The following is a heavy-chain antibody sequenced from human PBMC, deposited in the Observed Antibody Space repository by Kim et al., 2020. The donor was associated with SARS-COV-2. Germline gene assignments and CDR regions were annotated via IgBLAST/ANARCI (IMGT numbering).Heavy chain of an antibody. J-gene: IGHJ4*02. CDR3: ARDLPNHGAAAGIVDY. V-gene: IGHV6-1*01. D-gene: IGHD6-13*01. Sequence: SQTLSLTCAISGDSVSSNSAAWNWIRQSPSRGLEWLGRTYYRSKWYNDYAVSVKSRITINPDTSKNQFSLQLNSVTPEDTAVYYCARDLPNHGAAAGIVDYWGQGTLVTVSS. CDR2: TYYRSKWYN. CDR1: GDSVSSNSAA.